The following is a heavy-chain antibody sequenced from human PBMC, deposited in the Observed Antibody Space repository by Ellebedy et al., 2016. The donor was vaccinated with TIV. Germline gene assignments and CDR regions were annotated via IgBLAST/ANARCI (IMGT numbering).Heavy chain of an antibody. CDR3: ARWFGELLYVRWFDP. CDR2: INHTGST. CDR1: GGSFSGYY. V-gene: IGHV4-34*01. Sequence: GSLRLSCAVYGGSFSGYYWSWIRQPPGKGLEWIGEINHTGSTNYNPSLKSRVTISVDTSKNQVSLKLSSVTAADTAVYYCARWFGELLYVRWFDPWGQGTLVTVSS. J-gene: IGHJ5*02. D-gene: IGHD3-10*01.